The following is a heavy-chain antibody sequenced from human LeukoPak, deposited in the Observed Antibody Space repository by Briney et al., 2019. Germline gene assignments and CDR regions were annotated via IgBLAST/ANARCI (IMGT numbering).Heavy chain of an antibody. V-gene: IGHV3-15*01. J-gene: IGHJ4*02. D-gene: IGHD2-8*01. Sequence: GGSLRLSCAASGFTFSNAWMSWVRQAPGKGLEWVGRIKSKTDGGTTDYAATVKGILTISRDDSKNTLYLQMNSLKTADTAVYYCTTAFHPVYYFDYWGQGTLVTVSS. CDR1: GFTFSNAW. CDR3: TTAFHPVYYFDY. CDR2: IKSKTDGGTT.